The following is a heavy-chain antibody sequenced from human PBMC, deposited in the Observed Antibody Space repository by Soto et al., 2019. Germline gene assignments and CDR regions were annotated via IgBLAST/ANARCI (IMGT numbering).Heavy chain of an antibody. Sequence: PGGSLRLSCAASGFTFSSYAMSWVRQAPGKGLEWVSGISGSGDSKYYADSLKGRFTISRDNSKNTLYLDMNSLRPEDTAVYYCAIEVLAAGQGWLDPWGQGTLVTVSS. CDR3: AIEVLAAGQGWLDP. CDR1: GFTFSSYA. J-gene: IGHJ5*02. D-gene: IGHD6-25*01. V-gene: IGHV3-23*01. CDR2: ISGSGDSK.